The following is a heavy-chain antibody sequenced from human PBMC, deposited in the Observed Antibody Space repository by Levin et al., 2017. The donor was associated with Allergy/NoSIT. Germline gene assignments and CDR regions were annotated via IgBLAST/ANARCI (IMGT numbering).Heavy chain of an antibody. V-gene: IGHV4-59*11. CDR3: ARDFGELSPYYGLDV. Sequence: GSLRLSCTVSGGSISPLYWSWIRQPPGRRLEWIGYIDDSGNTNYAPSLKSRISMSVDTYRNQFSLKVHSVTAADTAVYYCARDFGELSPYYGLDVWGQGTTVTVSS. CDR1: GGSISPLY. CDR2: IDDSGNT. J-gene: IGHJ6*02. D-gene: IGHD3-10*01.